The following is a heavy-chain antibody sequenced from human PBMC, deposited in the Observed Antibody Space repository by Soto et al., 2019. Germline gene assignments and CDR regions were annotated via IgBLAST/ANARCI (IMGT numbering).Heavy chain of an antibody. CDR2: IYYSGTT. Sequence: SETLSLTCTVSGGSITSGGWYWSWIRQHPGKGLEWIGYIYYSGTTYYNASLKSRVTMSVDTSKNQFSPTLSSVTAADTAVYYCASYVWGSYCSLDYWGQGTLVTVSS. J-gene: IGHJ4*02. CDR1: GGSITSGGWY. CDR3: ASYVWGSYCSLDY. D-gene: IGHD3-16*01. V-gene: IGHV4-31*03.